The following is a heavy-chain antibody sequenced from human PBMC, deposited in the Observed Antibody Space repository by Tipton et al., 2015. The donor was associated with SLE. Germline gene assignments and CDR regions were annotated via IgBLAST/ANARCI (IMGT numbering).Heavy chain of an antibody. D-gene: IGHD1-26*01. J-gene: IGHJ4*02. V-gene: IGHV4-4*07. CDR1: GESISSYY. CDR2: IHSSGST. CDR3: ARSESYYSALTY. Sequence: LRLSCTVSGESISSYYWSWIRQSAGKGLEWIGRIHSSGSTNDNPSLKSRVTMSVDSSKNQFSLKVNSVTAADTAVYYCARSESYYSALTYWGQGTLVTVSS.